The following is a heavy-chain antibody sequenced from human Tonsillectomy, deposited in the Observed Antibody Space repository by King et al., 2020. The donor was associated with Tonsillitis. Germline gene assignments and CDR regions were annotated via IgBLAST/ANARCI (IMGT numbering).Heavy chain of an antibody. CDR1: GYSFTTSW. CDR2: IDPSDGYT. J-gene: IGHJ6*01. Sequence: VQLVESGAEMKKPGESLTVSCQGSGYSFTTSWISWVRQLPGKGLEWMGRIDPSDGYTNYSPSFKGHVTLSTDTSTTTAYLQWSSLKASDTAMYYCARERRSSYNGMSGKNAMDVWGQGTTVIVSS. CDR3: ARERRSSYNGMSGKNAMDV. V-gene: IGHV5-10-1*03. D-gene: IGHD5-12*01.